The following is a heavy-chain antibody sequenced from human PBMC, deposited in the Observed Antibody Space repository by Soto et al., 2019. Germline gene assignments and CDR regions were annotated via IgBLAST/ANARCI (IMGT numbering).Heavy chain of an antibody. D-gene: IGHD5-12*01. V-gene: IGHV1-46*03. Sequence: ASVKVSCKASGYTFTSYYRHWVRQAPGQGLEWMGIINPSGGSTSYAQKFQGRVTMTTDTSTSTVYMELSSLRSEDTAVYYCTRVDGYNRDLFDYWGQGTLVTVST. CDR2: INPSGGST. CDR1: GYTFTSYY. J-gene: IGHJ4*02. CDR3: TRVDGYNRDLFDY.